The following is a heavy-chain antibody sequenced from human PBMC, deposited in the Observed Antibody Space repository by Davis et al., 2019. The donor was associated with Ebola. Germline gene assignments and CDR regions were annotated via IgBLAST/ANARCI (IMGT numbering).Heavy chain of an antibody. CDR1: GFTFSSYA. V-gene: IGHV3-23*03. J-gene: IGHJ4*02. D-gene: IGHD1-26*01. CDR3: AKDPRTTRLGAIFDY. Sequence: GGSLRLSCAASGFTFSSYAMSWVRQAPGKGLEWVSVIYSGGSTYYADSVKGRFTISRHNSKNTLYLQMNSLRAEDTAVYYCAKDPRTTRLGAIFDYWGQGTLVTVSS. CDR2: IYSGGST.